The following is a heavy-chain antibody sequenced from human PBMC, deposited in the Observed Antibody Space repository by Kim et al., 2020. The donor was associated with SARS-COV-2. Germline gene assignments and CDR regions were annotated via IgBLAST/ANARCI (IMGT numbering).Heavy chain of an antibody. CDR2: ISSSSRTI. Sequence: GGSLRLSCSASGFTFSNYNMNWVRQAPGKGLEWVSFISSSSRTIYYADSVKGRFTTSRDNAENSLFLQMNGLRAEDTALYYCATVLSKDSNYWGQGTLVIVSS. J-gene: IGHJ4*02. CDR1: GFTFSNYN. V-gene: IGHV3-48*01. CDR3: ATVLSKDSNY. D-gene: IGHD2-15*01.